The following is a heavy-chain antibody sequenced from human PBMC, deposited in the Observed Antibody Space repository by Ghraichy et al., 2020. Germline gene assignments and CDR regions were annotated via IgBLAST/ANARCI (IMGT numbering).Heavy chain of an antibody. J-gene: IGHJ4*02. D-gene: IGHD5-18*01. CDR2: IFAGGST. V-gene: IGHV3-53*01. Sequence: GGSLRLSCAASGFTVSSNYMSWVRQAPGKGLEWVAVIFAGGSTYYADSVKGRFTISRDNSKNTLYLQMNSLRAEDTAVYYCAVGYSHGYAFDHRGQGNLVTVSS. CDR3: AVGYSHGYAFDH. CDR1: GFTVSSNY.